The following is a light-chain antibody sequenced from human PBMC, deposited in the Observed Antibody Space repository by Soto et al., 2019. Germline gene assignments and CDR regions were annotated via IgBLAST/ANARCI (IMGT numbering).Light chain of an antibody. Sequence: ALQMTQSPPSLSASVGDRVIITCRASQDISCDVGWLQQRPGHAPNLLIYAASTLHTGVPSTFTGSGSGTDVTLTFNDLQPEDVATYFCLQDYDFPYSFGQGTQLE. CDR3: LQDYDFPYS. CDR2: AAS. V-gene: IGKV1-6*01. J-gene: IGKJ2*01. CDR1: QDISCD.